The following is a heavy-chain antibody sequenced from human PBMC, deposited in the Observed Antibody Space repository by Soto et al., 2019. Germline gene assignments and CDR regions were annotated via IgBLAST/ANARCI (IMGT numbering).Heavy chain of an antibody. Sequence: HVQLVESGGGSVKTRGSLRLSCAGSGFTFSDYYMSWVRQAPGKGLEWISYISGSGTNIYYADSVKGRFTISRDNAKNSVYLQMDSLRAEDTATYFCAKMLSTGWYDPVFHWGQGTLVSVSS. CDR1: GFTFSDYY. CDR2: ISGSGTNI. J-gene: IGHJ4*02. V-gene: IGHV3-11*01. D-gene: IGHD6-19*01. CDR3: AKMLSTGWYDPVFH.